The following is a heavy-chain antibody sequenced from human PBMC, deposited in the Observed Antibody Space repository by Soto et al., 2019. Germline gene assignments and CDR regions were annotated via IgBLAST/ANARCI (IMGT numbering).Heavy chain of an antibody. J-gene: IGHJ5*02. V-gene: IGHV4-30-4*01. Sequence: SETLSLTCTVSGGPISSGDYYWSWIRQPPGKGQEWIGYIYYNGSTYYNPSLKNRVTISVDTSKNQFSLKLSSVIAADTAVYYCAGIQSKRLSGLDPWGQGTLGTVSS. CDR2: IYYNGST. CDR1: GGPISSGDYY. D-gene: IGHD5-18*01. CDR3: AGIQSKRLSGLDP.